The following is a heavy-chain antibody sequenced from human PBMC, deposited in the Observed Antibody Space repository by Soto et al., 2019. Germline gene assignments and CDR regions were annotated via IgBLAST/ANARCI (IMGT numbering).Heavy chain of an antibody. CDR2: ISGSGGST. Sequence: VGSLRLSCAASGFTFSSYAMSWVRQAPGKGLEWVSAISGSGGSTYYADSVKGRFTISRDNSKNTLYLQMNSLRAEDTAVYYCAKVQSSSWYVYFDYWGQGTLVTVSS. CDR3: AKVQSSSWYVYFDY. V-gene: IGHV3-23*01. CDR1: GFTFSSYA. D-gene: IGHD6-13*01. J-gene: IGHJ4*02.